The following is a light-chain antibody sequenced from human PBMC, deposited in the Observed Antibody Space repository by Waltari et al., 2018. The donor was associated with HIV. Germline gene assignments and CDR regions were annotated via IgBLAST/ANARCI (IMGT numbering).Light chain of an antibody. CDR3: SSYSSTSAVL. V-gene: IGLV2-14*03. J-gene: IGLJ2*01. CDR2: DVS. CDR1: SGDVGVSNY. Sequence: QSALTQPASVSGSPGQSITIPCTGTSGDVGVSNYVSWYQHHPGKAPKLMIYDVSERPSGVSNRFSGSKSGSTAYLTISGLQAEDDSHYYCSSYSSTSAVLFGGGTKLTVL.